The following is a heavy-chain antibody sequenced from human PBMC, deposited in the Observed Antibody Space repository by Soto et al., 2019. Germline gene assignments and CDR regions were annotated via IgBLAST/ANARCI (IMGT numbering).Heavy chain of an antibody. CDR1: GFSFSTYN. J-gene: IGHJ5*01. Sequence: PGRSLRLSCAASGFSFSTYNMNLVRQSPGKGPEWIAYISTTSFTIYYADSVKGRFTISRDNDRNSLYLEMNSLRDEDTAVYYCARDRCYDGTCYSASDSWGQGTLVTVSS. D-gene: IGHD2-15*01. CDR2: ISTTSFTI. V-gene: IGHV3-48*02. CDR3: ARDRCYDGTCYSASDS.